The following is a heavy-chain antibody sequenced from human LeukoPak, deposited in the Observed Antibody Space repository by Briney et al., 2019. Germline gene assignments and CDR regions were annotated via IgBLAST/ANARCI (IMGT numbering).Heavy chain of an antibody. D-gene: IGHD1-26*01. CDR2: ISSSSSYI. CDR1: RFTFSSYS. J-gene: IGHJ6*03. V-gene: IGHV3-21*01. CDR3: ARARVVGASLGDYYMDV. Sequence: GGSLRLSCAASRFTFSSYSMNWVRQAPGKGLEWVSSISSSSSYIYYADSVKGRFTISRDNAKNSLYLQMNSLRAEDTAVYYCARARVVGASLGDYYMDVWGKGTTVTISS.